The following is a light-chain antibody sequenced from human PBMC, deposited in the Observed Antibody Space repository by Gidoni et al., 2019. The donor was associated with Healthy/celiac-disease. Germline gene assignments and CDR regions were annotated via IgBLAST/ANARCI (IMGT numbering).Light chain of an antibody. CDR3: MQALQTPRT. V-gene: IGKV2-28*01. Sequence: DIVMTQSPLSLPVTPGEPASISCRSSQSLLHSNGYNYLDWYLQKPGQSPQLLIYLGSNRASGVPDRFRGSGSGTDFTLKISRGEAEDVGVYYCMQALQTPRTFGQGTKVEIK. J-gene: IGKJ1*01. CDR1: QSLLHSNGYNY. CDR2: LGS.